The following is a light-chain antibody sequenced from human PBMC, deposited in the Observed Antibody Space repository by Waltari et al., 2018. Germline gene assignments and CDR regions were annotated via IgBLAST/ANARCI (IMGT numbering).Light chain of an antibody. CDR2: AAS. Sequence: DIQVTQSPSSLSASVGARVTITCRATHRIKNYLAWYQQKPGKVPKLLIYAASTLESGVPSRFSGSGGGTDFTLTISSLQPEDFATYYCQKYDTVPWTFGQGTKVEV. V-gene: IGKV1-27*01. J-gene: IGKJ1*01. CDR1: HRIKNY. CDR3: QKYDTVPWT.